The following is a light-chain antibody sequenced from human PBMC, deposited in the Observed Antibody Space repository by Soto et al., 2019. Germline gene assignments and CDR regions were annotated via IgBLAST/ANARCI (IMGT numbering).Light chain of an antibody. CDR2: DSS. CDR1: SNNVGSYNL. J-gene: IGLJ2*01. Sequence: QSALTQPASLSGSPGQSITISCTGTSNNVGSYNLVSWYQRHPGKAPKLMISDSSERPPGVSSRFSGSKSGNTASLTISGLQADDEADYYCCSYAGSSTFVFGGGTKLTVL. CDR3: CSYAGSSTFV. V-gene: IGLV2-23*03.